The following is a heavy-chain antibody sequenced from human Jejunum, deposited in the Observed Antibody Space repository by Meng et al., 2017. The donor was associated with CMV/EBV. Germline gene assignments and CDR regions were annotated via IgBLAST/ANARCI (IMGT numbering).Heavy chain of an antibody. J-gene: IGHJ6*02. CDR1: YTFTDHY. D-gene: IGHD3-3*01. CDR2: INPDSGGT. Sequence: YTFTDHYRNWVPQAPRQGLEWMGWINPDSGGTNYAQKFLGRVTMTSDTSISTAYMELSSLRSDDTAVYYCARDLRFLGRCFGMDVWGQGTTVTVSS. CDR3: ARDLRFLGRCFGMDV. V-gene: IGHV1-2*02.